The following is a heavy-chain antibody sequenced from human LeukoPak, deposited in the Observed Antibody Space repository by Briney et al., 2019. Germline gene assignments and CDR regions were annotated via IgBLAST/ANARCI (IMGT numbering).Heavy chain of an antibody. Sequence: ASVKVSCKAYGGTFSSYAISWVRQAPGQGLEWMGGIIPIFGTANYAQKFQGRVTITADESTSTAYMELSSLRSEDTAVYYCAGSYYYDSSGYGVVAYYYYYMDVWGKGTTVTVSS. CDR1: GGTFSSYA. CDR2: IIPIFGTA. J-gene: IGHJ6*03. D-gene: IGHD3-22*01. V-gene: IGHV1-69*13. CDR3: AGSYYYDSSGYGVVAYYYYYMDV.